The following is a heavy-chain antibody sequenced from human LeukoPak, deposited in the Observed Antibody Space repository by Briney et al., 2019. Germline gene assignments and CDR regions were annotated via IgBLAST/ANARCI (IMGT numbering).Heavy chain of an antibody. CDR3: ARAEWELPQHDAFDI. CDR1: GYTFTSYY. D-gene: IGHD1-26*01. CDR2: INPTAGRT. J-gene: IGHJ3*02. V-gene: IGHV1-46*01. Sequence: ASVKVSCKASGYTFTSYYMHWVRQAPGQGLEWMGMINPTAGRTSYAQRFQKFHGRVTMSRDMSTSTVYMELRSLRSDDTAVYYCARAEWELPQHDAFDIWGQGTMVTVSS.